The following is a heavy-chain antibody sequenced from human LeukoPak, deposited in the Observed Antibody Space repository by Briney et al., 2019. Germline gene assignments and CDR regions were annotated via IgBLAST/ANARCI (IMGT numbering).Heavy chain of an antibody. CDR1: GFTFSSYG. Sequence: PGGSLRLSCAASGFTFSSYGMHWVRQAPGKGLEWVAVISYDGSNKYYADSVKGRFTISRDYSKNTLYLQMNSLRAEDTAVYYCAKYSGYPSWGQGTLVTVSS. V-gene: IGHV3-30*18. D-gene: IGHD3-22*01. CDR3: AKYSGYPS. CDR2: ISYDGSNK. J-gene: IGHJ4*02.